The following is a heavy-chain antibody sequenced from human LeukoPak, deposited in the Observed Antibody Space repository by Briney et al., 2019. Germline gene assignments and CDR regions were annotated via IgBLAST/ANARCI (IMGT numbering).Heavy chain of an antibody. CDR1: GGSISSRYYY. J-gene: IGHJ4*02. CDR3: ARHLSGYHSGFDY. CDR2: ISYSGIT. D-gene: IGHD3-9*01. V-gene: IGHV4-39*01. Sequence: PSETLSLTCTVSGGSISSRYYYWGWIRQPPGKGLEWIGSISYSGITYPNPSLKSRVTISVDTSKNQFSLRLISVTASDTAVYYCARHLSGYHSGFDYWGQGTLVTVSS.